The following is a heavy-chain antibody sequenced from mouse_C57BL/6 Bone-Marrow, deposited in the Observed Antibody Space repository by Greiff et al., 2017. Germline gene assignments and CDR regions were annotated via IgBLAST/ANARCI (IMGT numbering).Heavy chain of an antibody. CDR1: GYTFTSYW. Sequence: QVQLQQSGAELVKPGASVKLSCKASGYTFTSYWMHWVKQRPGQGLEWIGMIHPNSGSTNYNEKFKSKATLTVDKSSSTAYMQLSSLTSEDSAVYYCARSNYKDYFDYWGQGTTLTVSS. D-gene: IGHD1-3*01. V-gene: IGHV1-64*01. CDR3: ARSNYKDYFDY. J-gene: IGHJ2*01. CDR2: IHPNSGST.